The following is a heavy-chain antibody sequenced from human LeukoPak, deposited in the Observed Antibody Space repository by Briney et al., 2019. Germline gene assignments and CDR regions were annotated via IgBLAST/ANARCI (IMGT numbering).Heavy chain of an antibody. D-gene: IGHD6-25*01. J-gene: IGHJ4*02. CDR2: IYPGDSDT. Sequence: GESLKISCKASGYGFANNWIGWVRQMPGKGLEWMGLIYPGDSDTRYNPPFQGQVTISADKSINTAFLQWSSLKASDTAMYYCTRAALSPTSDSFDFWGQGTLVTVSS. CDR1: GYGFANNW. V-gene: IGHV5-51*01. CDR3: TRAALSPTSDSFDF.